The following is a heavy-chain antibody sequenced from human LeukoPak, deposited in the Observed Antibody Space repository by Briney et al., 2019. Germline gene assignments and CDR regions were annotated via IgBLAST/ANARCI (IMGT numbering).Heavy chain of an antibody. D-gene: IGHD2-2*01. V-gene: IGHV3-30*04. J-gene: IGHJ4*02. CDR3: AREWCSSTSCCFDY. CDR2: ISYDGSNK. CDR1: GFTFSSYA. Sequence: GGSLRLSCPASGFTFSSYAMHWVRQAPGKGLEWVAVISYDGSNKYYADSVKGRFTISRDNSKNTLYLQMNSLRAEDTAVYYCAREWCSSTSCCFDYWGQGTLVTVSS.